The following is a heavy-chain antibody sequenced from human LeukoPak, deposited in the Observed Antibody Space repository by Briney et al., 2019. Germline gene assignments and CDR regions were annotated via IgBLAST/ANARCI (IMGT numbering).Heavy chain of an antibody. CDR2: ISSSSSYI. CDR3: ARASDIVVVGNKPQEYYYYYYMDV. D-gene: IGHD2-15*01. Sequence: GGSLRLSCAASGFTFSSYSMNWVRQAPGKGLEWVSSISSSSSYIYYADSVKGRFTISRDNAKNSLYLQMNSLRAEDTAVYYCARASDIVVVGNKPQEYYYYYYMDVWGKGTTVTISS. V-gene: IGHV3-21*01. J-gene: IGHJ6*03. CDR1: GFTFSSYS.